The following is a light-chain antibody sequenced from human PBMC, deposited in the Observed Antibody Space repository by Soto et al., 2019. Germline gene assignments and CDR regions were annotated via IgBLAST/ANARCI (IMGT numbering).Light chain of an antibody. Sequence: NNNDAGGYNYVSWYQQHPGKAPKLMIYDVSNRPSGVSNRFSGSKSGNTASLTISGLQAEDEADYYCSSYTSSSTLYVFGTGTKVTVL. V-gene: IGLV2-14*04. J-gene: IGLJ1*01. CDR3: SSYTSSSTLYV. CDR2: DVS. CDR1: NNDAGGYNY.